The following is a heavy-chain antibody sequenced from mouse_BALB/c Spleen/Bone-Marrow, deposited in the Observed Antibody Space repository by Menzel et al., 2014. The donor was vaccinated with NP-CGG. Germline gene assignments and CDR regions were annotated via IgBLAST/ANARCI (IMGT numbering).Heavy chain of an antibody. J-gene: IGHJ3*01. Sequence: VQVVESGPELMKPGASVKISCKATGYTFSSYWIEWVKQRPGHGLEWIGEILPGSGNTHYNEKFKGKATFTADTSSNTAYMQLSSLTPEDSAVYYCTRQGFACWGQGTLVTVSA. CDR3: TRQGFAC. CDR2: ILPGSGNT. V-gene: IGHV1-9*01. CDR1: GYTFSSYW.